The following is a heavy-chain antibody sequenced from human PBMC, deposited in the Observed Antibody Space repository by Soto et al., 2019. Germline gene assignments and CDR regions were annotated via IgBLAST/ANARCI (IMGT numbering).Heavy chain of an antibody. D-gene: IGHD2-2*01. Sequence: QVQLQESGPGLVKPSETLSLTCTVSGGSISSYYWSWIRQPPGKGLEWIGYIYYSGSTNYNPSLKSRVTISVDTSKNQFFLKLRSVTAADTAVYYCARLYCRSTSCYYVDYWGQGTLVTVSS. CDR1: GGSISSYY. CDR2: IYYSGST. J-gene: IGHJ4*02. V-gene: IGHV4-59*01. CDR3: ARLYCRSTSCYYVDY.